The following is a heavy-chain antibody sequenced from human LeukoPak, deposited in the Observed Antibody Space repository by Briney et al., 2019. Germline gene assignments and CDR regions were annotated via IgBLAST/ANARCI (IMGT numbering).Heavy chain of an antibody. CDR1: GGTFSSYA. CDR2: IIPIFGTA. V-gene: IGHV1-69*06. Sequence: SVKVSCKASGGTFSSYAISWVRQAPGQGLEWMGRIIPIFGTANYAQKFQGRVTITADKSTSTAYMELSSLRSEDTAVYYCARAPDYYDSSGYFDYWGQEPLVTVSS. J-gene: IGHJ4*02. CDR3: ARAPDYYDSSGYFDY. D-gene: IGHD3-22*01.